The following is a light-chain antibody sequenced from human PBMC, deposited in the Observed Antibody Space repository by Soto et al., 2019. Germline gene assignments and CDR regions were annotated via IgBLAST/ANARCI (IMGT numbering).Light chain of an antibody. CDR2: GAS. CDR3: QQYGSAPNT. CDR1: QSVTNSY. Sequence: EIVLTQSPGTLSLSPGERATLSCRARQSVTNSYLAWYQQKPGQAPRLLIYGASFRAPDIPDRFSGSGSGTDFTLTIGRLAPEDIAVYYCQQYGSAPNTFGQGTKLEIK. J-gene: IGKJ2*01. V-gene: IGKV3-20*01.